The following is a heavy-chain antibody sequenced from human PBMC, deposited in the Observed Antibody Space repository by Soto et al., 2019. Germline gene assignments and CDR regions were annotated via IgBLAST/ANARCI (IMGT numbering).Heavy chain of an antibody. Sequence: QVQLKESGPGLVKSSEALSLTCTVSGDSISSYYWSWIRQPPGKGLEWIGNIFYSGSTNYNPSLKRRVTISVDTTKNPFSLKLNSVPAADTAVYYCTKSDRGHNYAFYWGQGTLVTVSS. CDR2: IFYSGST. D-gene: IGHD5-18*01. CDR3: TKSDRGHNYAFY. CDR1: GDSISSYY. J-gene: IGHJ4*02. V-gene: IGHV4-59*01.